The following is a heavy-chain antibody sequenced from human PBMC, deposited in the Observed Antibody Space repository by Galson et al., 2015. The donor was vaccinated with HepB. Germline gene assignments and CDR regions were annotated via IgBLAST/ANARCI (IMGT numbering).Heavy chain of an antibody. CDR3: VRRRSQLLNVDTDY. CDR1: GYNFSRYW. V-gene: IGHV5-51*01. D-gene: IGHD2-2*01. Sequence: QSGAEVKKPGESLRISCKTSGYNFSRYWIAWVRQMPGKGLEWMGIIYPTDADTRYSPSFQGQVSISADKSTATAYLQWSSLKASDTAIYFCVRRRSQLLNVDTDYWGQGTLVTVSS. CDR2: IYPTDADT. J-gene: IGHJ4*01.